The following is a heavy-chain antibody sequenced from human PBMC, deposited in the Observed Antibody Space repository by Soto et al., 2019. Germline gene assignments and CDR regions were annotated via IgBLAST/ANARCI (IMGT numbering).Heavy chain of an antibody. V-gene: IGHV1-18*01. CDR2: ISAYNGNT. D-gene: IGHD6-13*01. CDR1: GYTFTSYG. CDR3: AKDREQQLPAPDAFDI. Sequence: ASVKVSCKASGYTFTSYGISWVRQAPGQGLEWMGWISAYNGNTNYAQKLQGRVTMTRDTSTSTVYMELSSLRAEDTAVYYCAKDREQQLPAPDAFDIWGQGTMVTVSS. J-gene: IGHJ3*02.